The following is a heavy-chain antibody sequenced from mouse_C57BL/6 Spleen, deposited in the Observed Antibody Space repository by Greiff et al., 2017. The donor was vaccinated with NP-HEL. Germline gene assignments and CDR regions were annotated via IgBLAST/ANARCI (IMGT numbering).Heavy chain of an antibody. Sequence: EVKLMESGGGLVKPGGSLKLSCAASGFTFSSYAMSWVRQTPEKRLEWVATISDGGSYTYYPDNVKGRFTISRDNAKNNLYLQMSHLKSEDTAMYYCARFYYGNNYFDYWGKGTTLTVSS. D-gene: IGHD2-1*01. CDR2: ISDGGSYT. V-gene: IGHV5-4*03. J-gene: IGHJ2*01. CDR1: GFTFSSYA. CDR3: ARFYYGNNYFDY.